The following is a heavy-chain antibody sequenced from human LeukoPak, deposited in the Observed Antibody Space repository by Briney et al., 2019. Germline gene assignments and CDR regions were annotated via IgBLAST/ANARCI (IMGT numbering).Heavy chain of an antibody. CDR2: IYTSGST. Sequence: SETLSLTCTVSGGSISSGSYYWSWIRQPAGKGLEWIGRIYTSGSTNYNPSLKSRVTISVDTSKNQFSLKLSSVTAADTAAYYCASLPAMTTVTTDYWGQGTLVTVSS. D-gene: IGHD4-17*01. CDR3: ASLPAMTTVTTDY. V-gene: IGHV4-61*02. CDR1: GGSISSGSYY. J-gene: IGHJ4*02.